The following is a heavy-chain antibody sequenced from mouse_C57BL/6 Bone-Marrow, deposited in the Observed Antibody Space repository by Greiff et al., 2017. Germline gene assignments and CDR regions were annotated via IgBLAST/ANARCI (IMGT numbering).Heavy chain of an antibody. D-gene: IGHD1-1*01. CDR1: GYAFSSYW. CDR2: IYPGDGDT. CDR3: ARSPPTVPLDFDV. J-gene: IGHJ1*03. Sequence: VQLQQSGAELVKPGASVKISCKASGYAFSSYWMNWVKQRPGKGLEWIGQIYPGDGDTNYNGKFKGKATLTADKSSSTAYMQLSRLTSEDSAVYFCARSPPTVPLDFDVWGTGTTVTVSS. V-gene: IGHV1-80*01.